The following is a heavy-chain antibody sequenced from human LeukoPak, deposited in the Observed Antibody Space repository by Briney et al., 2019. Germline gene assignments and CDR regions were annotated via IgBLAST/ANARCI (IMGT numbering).Heavy chain of an antibody. CDR1: GFIFCGYS. CDR3: AHDTVDCSGGSFYRSC. J-gene: IGHJ4*02. V-gene: IGHV3-21*01. Sequence: GGSLRLSCVASGFIFCGYSMNWVRQAPGKGLEWVSSISSGSSYIHYADSVKGRFTISRDNAKNSLYLQMNSLRADNTAVYYCAHDTVDCSGGSFYRSCWGQGTLVTVSS. CDR2: ISSGSSYI. D-gene: IGHD2-15*01.